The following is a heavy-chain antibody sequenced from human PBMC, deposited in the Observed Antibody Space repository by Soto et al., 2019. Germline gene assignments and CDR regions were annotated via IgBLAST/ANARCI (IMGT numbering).Heavy chain of an antibody. D-gene: IGHD3-3*01. CDR1: GFSLSNARMG. CDR3: ARVIFGVVISSVYYFDY. Sequence: SGPTLVNPTPTLPLTCTVPGFSLSNARMGVSWIHQPPGTALEWLAHIFSNYEKSYSTSLKSRLTISKDTSKSQVVLTMTNMDPVDTATYYCARVIFGVVISSVYYFDYWGQGTLVTVSS. J-gene: IGHJ4*02. V-gene: IGHV2-26*01. CDR2: IFSNYEK.